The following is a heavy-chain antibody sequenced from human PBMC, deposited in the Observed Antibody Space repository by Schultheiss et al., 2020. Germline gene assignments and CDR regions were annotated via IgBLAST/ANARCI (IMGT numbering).Heavy chain of an antibody. Sequence: TLSLTCTVSGGSISSGGYYWSWIRQPPGKALEWLALIYWDDDKRYSPSLKSRLTITKDTSKNQVVLTMTNMDPVDTATYYCAHRRTYCSGGSCYTNWFDPWGQGTLVTVSS. D-gene: IGHD2-15*01. J-gene: IGHJ5*02. CDR3: AHRRTYCSGGSCYTNWFDP. V-gene: IGHV2-5*08. CDR2: IYWDDDK. CDR1: GGSISSGGYY.